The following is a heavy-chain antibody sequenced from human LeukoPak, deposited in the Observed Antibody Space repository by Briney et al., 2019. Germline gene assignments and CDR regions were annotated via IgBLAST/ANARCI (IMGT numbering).Heavy chain of an antibody. Sequence: SETLSLTCTVSGGSISSYYWSWIRQPPRKGLEWIGYIYYSGSTNYNPSPKTRVTITVDTSKDRFSLKLSSVTAADTAVYYCARARYYYDSSVYPYWYFDLWGRGTLVTVSS. CDR3: ARARYYYDSSVYPYWYFDL. CDR2: IYYSGST. J-gene: IGHJ2*01. CDR1: GGSISSYY. V-gene: IGHV4-59*01. D-gene: IGHD3-22*01.